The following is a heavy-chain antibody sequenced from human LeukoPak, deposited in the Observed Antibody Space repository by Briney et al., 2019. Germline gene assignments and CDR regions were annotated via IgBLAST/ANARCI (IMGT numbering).Heavy chain of an antibody. D-gene: IGHD4/OR15-4a*01. CDR3: ARVPPMVAFDY. Sequence: PGGSLRLSCAASGFTFSSYEMNWVRQAPGKGLEWVSYISSSGSTIYYADSVKGRFTISRDNAKNSLYLQMNSLRAEDTAVYYCARVPPMVAFDYWGQGTLVTVSS. CDR2: ISSSGSTI. CDR1: GFTFSSYE. J-gene: IGHJ4*02. V-gene: IGHV3-48*03.